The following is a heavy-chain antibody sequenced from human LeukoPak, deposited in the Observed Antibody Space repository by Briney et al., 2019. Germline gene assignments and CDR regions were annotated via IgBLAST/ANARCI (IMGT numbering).Heavy chain of an antibody. D-gene: IGHD3-10*01. CDR3: ARGNYYGNDVYDAFDI. V-gene: IGHV1-8*01. CDR1: GYTFTNYD. Sequence: ASVKVSCKASGYTFTNYDINWVRQAPGQGLEWMGWMNPNSANTGYAPEFQGRVTMTSDTSISTAYMDLSSLRSEDTAKYSCARGNYYGNDVYDAFDIWGQGTMVTVSS. J-gene: IGHJ3*02. CDR2: MNPNSANT.